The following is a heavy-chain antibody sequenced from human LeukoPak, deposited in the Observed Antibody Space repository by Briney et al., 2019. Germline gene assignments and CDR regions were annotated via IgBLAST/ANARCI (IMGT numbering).Heavy chain of an antibody. CDR1: GGSISSYY. CDR3: ARAQGVVVVADRYLFEY. D-gene: IGHD2-15*01. CDR2: IYYSGST. V-gene: IGHV4-59*01. J-gene: IGHJ4*02. Sequence: PSETLSLTCTVSGGSISSYYWSWIRQPPGKGLEWIGYIYYSGSTNYNPSLKSRVTISVDTSKNQFSLKLSSVTAADTAVYYCARAQGVVVVADRYLFEYWGQGTLVTVSS.